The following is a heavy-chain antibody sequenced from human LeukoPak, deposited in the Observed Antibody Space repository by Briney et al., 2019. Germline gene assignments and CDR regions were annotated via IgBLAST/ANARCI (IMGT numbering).Heavy chain of an antibody. D-gene: IGHD2-15*01. CDR1: GFTFSSYA. CDR2: ISGSDGST. V-gene: IGHV3-23*01. Sequence: PGGSLRLSCAASGFTFSSYAMSWVRQAPGKGLEWVSGISGSDGSTYYADSVKGRFTISRDNSKNTLYLQMNSLRVEDTAIYYCAKGRGYCTGGSCYSDYWGQGTLVTVSS. CDR3: AKGRGYCTGGSCYSDY. J-gene: IGHJ4*02.